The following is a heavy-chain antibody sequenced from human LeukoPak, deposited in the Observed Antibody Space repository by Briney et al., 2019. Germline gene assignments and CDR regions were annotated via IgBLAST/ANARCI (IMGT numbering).Heavy chain of an antibody. CDR3: ARPIGKDAFDI. V-gene: IGHV4-39*07. CDR1: GGSISSSSYY. CDR2: IYYSGST. J-gene: IGHJ3*02. Sequence: SETLSLTCTVSGGSISSSSYYWGWIRQPPGKGLEWIGSIYYSGSTYYNPSLKSRVTISVDTSKNQFSLKLSSVTAADTAVYYCARPIGKDAFDIWGQGTMVTVSS.